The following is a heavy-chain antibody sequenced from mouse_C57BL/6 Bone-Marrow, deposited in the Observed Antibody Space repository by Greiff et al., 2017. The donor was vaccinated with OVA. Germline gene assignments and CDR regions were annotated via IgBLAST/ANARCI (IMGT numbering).Heavy chain of an antibody. J-gene: IGHJ4*01. CDR2: IDPDTGGT. V-gene: IGHV1-15*01. CDR3: TTMDY. Sequence: QVQLKQSGAELVRPGASVTLSCKASGYTFTDYEMHWVKQTPVHGLEWIGAIDPDTGGTAYNQKFKGKAILTADKSSSTAYMELRSLTSEDSAVYYCTTMDYWGQGTSVTVSS. CDR1: GYTFTDYE.